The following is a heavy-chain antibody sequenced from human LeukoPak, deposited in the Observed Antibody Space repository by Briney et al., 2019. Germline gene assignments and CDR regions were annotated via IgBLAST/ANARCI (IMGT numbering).Heavy chain of an antibody. CDR3: AKPEPNCSGGNCYQAPFDS. D-gene: IGHD2-15*01. V-gene: IGHV3-23*01. J-gene: IGHJ4*02. CDR1: GFTFSSYA. CDR2: ISGSGGST. Sequence: GGSLRLSCAASGFTFSSYAMSWVRQAPGKGLEWVSAISGSGGSTYYADSVKGRFTISRDNSKNTLYLQMNSLRAEDTAVYYCAKPEPNCSGGNCYQAPFDSWGQGTLVTVPS.